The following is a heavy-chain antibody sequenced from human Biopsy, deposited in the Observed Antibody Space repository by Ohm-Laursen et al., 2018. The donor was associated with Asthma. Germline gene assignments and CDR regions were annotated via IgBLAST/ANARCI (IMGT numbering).Heavy chain of an antibody. CDR1: GFTVSTNG. J-gene: IGHJ3*01. D-gene: IGHD3-22*01. CDR3: VKDTLIDSKNYYTFEV. V-gene: IGHV3-23*01. CDR2: IRPGQPDI. Sequence: GSLRLSCAASGFTVSTNGMSWARQAPGKGLAWVGTIRPGQPDIDYEPPVRGRFFISRDDSKNTLYLDMTSLRAEDTAVYYCVKDTLIDSKNYYTFEVWGQGTMVTVSS.